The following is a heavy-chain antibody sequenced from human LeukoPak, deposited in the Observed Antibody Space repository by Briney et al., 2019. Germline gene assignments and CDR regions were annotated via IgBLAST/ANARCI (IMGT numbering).Heavy chain of an antibody. CDR3: ARRAYYYDSSGYQYYFDY. D-gene: IGHD3-22*01. Sequence: SETLSLTCAVYGGSFSGYYWGWIRQPPGKGLEWIGSIYYSGSTYYNPSLKSRVTISVDTSKNQFSLKLSSVTAADTAVYYCARRAYYYDSSGYQYYFDYWGQGTLVTVSS. V-gene: IGHV4-39*01. CDR1: GGSFSGYY. J-gene: IGHJ4*02. CDR2: IYYSGST.